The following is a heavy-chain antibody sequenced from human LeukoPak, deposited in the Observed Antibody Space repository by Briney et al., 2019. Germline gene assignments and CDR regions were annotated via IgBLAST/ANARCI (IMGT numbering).Heavy chain of an antibody. CDR2: VYTSGST. CDR1: GGSISSGSYD. J-gene: IGHJ3*02. D-gene: IGHD1-14*01. CDR3: ARGTGNAFDT. Sequence: SETLSLTCTVSGGSISSGSYDWSWIRQPAGKGLDWIGRVYTSGSTNYNPSLKSRVTISVDTSKNQFSLKLTSVTAADTAVYYCARGTGNAFDTWGQGTMVTVSS. V-gene: IGHV4-61*02.